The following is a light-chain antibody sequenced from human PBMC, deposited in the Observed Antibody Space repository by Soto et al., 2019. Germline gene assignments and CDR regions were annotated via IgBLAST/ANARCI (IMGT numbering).Light chain of an antibody. V-gene: IGLV4-69*01. CDR3: QTWGTDVVV. CDR1: SGHSTYA. CDR2: LNNDGSH. J-gene: IGLJ2*01. Sequence: QPVLTQSPSASASLGASVKLTCTLSSGHSTYAIAWHQQQPEKGPRYLMKLNNDGSHSKGDGIPDRFSGSSSGAERYLTISSLQSEDEADYYCQTWGTDVVVLGGGTKLTVL.